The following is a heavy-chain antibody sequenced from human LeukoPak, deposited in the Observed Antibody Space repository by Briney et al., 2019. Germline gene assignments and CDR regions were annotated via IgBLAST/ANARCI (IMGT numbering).Heavy chain of an antibody. CDR2: IYPGDSDT. Sequence: GESLKISCKGSGYSFTSYWIGWVRQMPGKGLEWMGIIYPGDSDTRYSPSFQGQVTISADKSISTAYLQWSSLKASDTAMYYCARLMVAATRVGGYYGMDVWGQGTTVTVSS. D-gene: IGHD2-15*01. J-gene: IGHJ6*02. CDR3: ARLMVAATRVGGYYGMDV. V-gene: IGHV5-51*01. CDR1: GYSFTSYW.